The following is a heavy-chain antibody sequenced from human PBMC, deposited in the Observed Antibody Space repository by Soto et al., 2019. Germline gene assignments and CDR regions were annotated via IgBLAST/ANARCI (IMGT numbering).Heavy chain of an antibody. D-gene: IGHD6-13*01. CDR3: ARDRGEYTSSWFWYFSH. J-gene: IGHJ2*01. V-gene: IGHV4-4*07. Sequence: SETLSLTCSVSGASISSFNWNWVRQPAGKGPEWVGRLNIAGTINYNPSLKSRITMSMDTSKNQISLHLRSVTAADTAIYYCARDRGEYTSSWFWYFSHWGHGTLVPSPQ. CDR1: GASISSFN. CDR2: LNIAGTI.